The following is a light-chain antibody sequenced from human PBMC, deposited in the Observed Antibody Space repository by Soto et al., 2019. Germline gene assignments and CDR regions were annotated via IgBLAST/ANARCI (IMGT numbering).Light chain of an antibody. V-gene: IGLV2-14*01. CDR2: ELN. CDR3: SSYTGDNTWM. CDR1: SSDIGAYKY. J-gene: IGLJ3*02. Sequence: QSALIQPASVSGSPGQPITISCSGSSSDIGAYKYVSWYQQHPGKVPKLIIYELNNRPSGVSDRFSASKSGNTASLTISGLQAEDEADYFRSSYTGDNTWMFGGGTKLTVL.